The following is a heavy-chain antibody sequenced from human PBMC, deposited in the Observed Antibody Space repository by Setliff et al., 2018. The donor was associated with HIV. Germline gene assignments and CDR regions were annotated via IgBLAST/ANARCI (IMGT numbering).Heavy chain of an antibody. CDR2: ISYTGIT. D-gene: IGHD2-15*01. CDR1: GGSISRGSYS. J-gene: IGHJ4*02. Sequence: SETLSLTCTVSGGSISRGSYSWGWIRQPPGKGLEWIGSISYTGITNYNPSLKSRVTISVDTSKNQFSLKLSSVTAADTAVYYCARGGLGVVGAIDYWSQGTLVTVSS. CDR3: ARGGLGVVGAIDY. V-gene: IGHV4-39*01.